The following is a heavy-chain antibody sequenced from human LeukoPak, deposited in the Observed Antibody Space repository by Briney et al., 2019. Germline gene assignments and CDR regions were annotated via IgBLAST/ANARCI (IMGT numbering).Heavy chain of an antibody. V-gene: IGHV3-48*04. CDR3: ARDAGYGYWVVDY. J-gene: IGHJ4*02. CDR2: ISSSSSTI. CDR1: GFTFSSYS. Sequence: HPGGSLRLSCAASGFTFSSYSMNWVRQAPGKGLEWVSYISSSSSTIYYADSVKGRFTISRDNAKNSLYLQMNSLRAEDTAVYYCARDAGYGYWVVDYWGQGTLVTVSS. D-gene: IGHD5-24*01.